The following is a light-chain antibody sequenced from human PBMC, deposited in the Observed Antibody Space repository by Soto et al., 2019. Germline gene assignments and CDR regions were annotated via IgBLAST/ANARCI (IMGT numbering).Light chain of an antibody. CDR1: SSDIGGYNY. CDR2: DVS. J-gene: IGLJ2*01. Sequence: QSVLTQPASVSGSPGQSITISCTGTSSDIGGYNYVSWYQQYPGKAPKFMIYDVSNRPSGVSNRFSGSKSGNTASLTISGLQAEDEAHYYCSSYTSSSTLIFGGGTKLTVL. V-gene: IGLV2-14*03. CDR3: SSYTSSSTLI.